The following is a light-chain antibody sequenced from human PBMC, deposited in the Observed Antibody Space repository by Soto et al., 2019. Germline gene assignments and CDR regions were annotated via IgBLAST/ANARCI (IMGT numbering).Light chain of an antibody. CDR3: QTRSNLPWN. CDR2: DTS. CDR1: QSVSSY. J-gene: IGKJ4*01. Sequence: EIALTQSPATLSLSPGERATLSCRASQSVSSYFAWYQQKPGQAPRLLIYDTSNRATGIPARFSGSGSGTDFTLTISSLAPEDFAVYYCQTRSNLPWNFGGGTKVEIK. V-gene: IGKV3-11*01.